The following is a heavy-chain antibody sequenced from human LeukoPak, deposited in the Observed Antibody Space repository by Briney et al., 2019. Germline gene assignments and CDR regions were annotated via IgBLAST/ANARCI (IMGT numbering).Heavy chain of an antibody. Sequence: GGSLRHSCAASGFTFSDSYMTWIRQAPGKGLEWVAFIDKSGGTTYYADSVKGRFTISRDNAKSSLYLEMNSLRAEDTAVYYCGRGHWGLDYWGQGTLVTVSS. CDR1: GFTFSDSY. CDR3: GRGHWGLDY. D-gene: IGHD7-27*01. V-gene: IGHV3-11*04. J-gene: IGHJ4*02. CDR2: IDKSGGTT.